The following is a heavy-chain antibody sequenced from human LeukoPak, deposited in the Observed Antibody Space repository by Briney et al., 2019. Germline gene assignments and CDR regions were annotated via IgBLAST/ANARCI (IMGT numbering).Heavy chain of an antibody. CDR2: IIPILGIA. J-gene: IGHJ4*02. CDR3: ARRAAGYTYYFDY. D-gene: IGHD6-13*01. CDR1: GGTFSSYA. Sequence: GASVKVSCKASGGTFSSYAISWVRQAPGQGLEWMGRIIPILGIANYAQKFQGRVAITADKSTSTADMELSSLRSEDTAVYYCARRAAGYTYYFDYWGQGTLVTVSS. V-gene: IGHV1-69*04.